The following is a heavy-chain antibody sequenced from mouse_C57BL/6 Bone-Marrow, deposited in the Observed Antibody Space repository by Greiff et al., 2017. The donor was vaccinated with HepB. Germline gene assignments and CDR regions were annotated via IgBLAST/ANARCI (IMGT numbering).Heavy chain of an antibody. D-gene: IGHD2-1*01. CDR3: AVYGNYDY. V-gene: IGHV1-82*01. CDR1: GYAFSSSW. CDR2: IYPGDGDT. J-gene: IGHJ2*01. Sequence: VQLVESGPELVKPGASVKISCKASGYAFSSSWMNWVKQRPGKGLEWIGRIYPGDGDTNYNGTFKGKATLTADKSSSTAYMQLSSPTSEDSAVYFCAVYGNYDYWGQGTTLTVSS.